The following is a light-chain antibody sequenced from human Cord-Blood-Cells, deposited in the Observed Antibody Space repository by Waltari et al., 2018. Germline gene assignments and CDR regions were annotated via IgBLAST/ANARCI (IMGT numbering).Light chain of an antibody. CDR2: LGS. J-gene: IGKJ5*01. CDR3: MQALQTPT. Sequence: DIVMTKSPLSLPVTPGEPASISCRSSPSLLHSNGYNYLDWCLQKPGQSPQLLIYLGSNRASGVPDRFSGSGSGTDFTLKISRVKAEDVGVYYCMQALQTPTFGQGTRLEIK. V-gene: IGKV2-28*01. CDR1: PSLLHSNGYNY.